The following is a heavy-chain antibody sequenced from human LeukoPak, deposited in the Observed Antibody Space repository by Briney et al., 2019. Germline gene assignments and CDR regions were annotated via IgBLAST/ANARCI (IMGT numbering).Heavy chain of an antibody. CDR3: ARVVGLTGYSSSWYSGYYYYMAV. CDR2: IIPIFGTT. D-gene: IGHD6-13*01. J-gene: IGHJ6*03. V-gene: IGHV1-69*06. Sequence: VASVKVSCKASGGTFSSYAISWVRQAPGQGLEWMGGIIPIFGTTNYAQKLQDRVTITADKSTSTAYMELSSLRSEDTAVYYCARVVGLTGYSSSWYSGYYYYMAVWGKGSTVTVSS. CDR1: GGTFSSYA.